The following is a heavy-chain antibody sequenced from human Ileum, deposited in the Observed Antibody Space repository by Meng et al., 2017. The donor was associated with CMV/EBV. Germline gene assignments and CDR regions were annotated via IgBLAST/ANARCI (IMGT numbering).Heavy chain of an antibody. J-gene: IGHJ4*02. CDR1: GFAFSRGW. D-gene: IGHD6-13*01. CDR3: TTDPAGMAGIY. Sequence: GESLKISCAASGFAFSRGWMSWVRQAPGKGLEWVARIKRGDEGETTDYAAPVRGRFTISRDDSKSMAYLQMNSLKIEDTALYHCTTDPAGMAGIYWGQGTLVTVSS. CDR2: IKRGDEGETT. V-gene: IGHV3-15*01.